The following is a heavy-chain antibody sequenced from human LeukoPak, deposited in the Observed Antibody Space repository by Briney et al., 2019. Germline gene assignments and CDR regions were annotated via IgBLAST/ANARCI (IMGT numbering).Heavy chain of an antibody. CDR2: TKNKANNYAT. CDR3: TTWVADDF. J-gene: IGHJ4*02. V-gene: IGHV3-73*01. CDR1: GFTFSDSA. Sequence: GGSLKLSCAASGFTFSDSAINWVRQASGERPEGVGRTKNKANNYATTYGASVKGGFVISRDDSKNTAYLQMTSLKTEDTAVYYCTTWVADDFWGQGTLVTVSS. D-gene: IGHD2-15*01.